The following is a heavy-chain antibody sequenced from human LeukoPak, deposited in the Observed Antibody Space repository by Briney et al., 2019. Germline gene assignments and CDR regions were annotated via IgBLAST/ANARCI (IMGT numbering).Heavy chain of an antibody. CDR3: AKVHSGYDFNWYFDL. D-gene: IGHD5-12*01. CDR1: EFTFDDYA. V-gene: IGHV3-9*01. Sequence: GGSLRLSCAASEFTFDDYAMHWVRQAPGKGLEWVSDISWNSGSIGYADSVKGRFTISRDNAKTSLYLQMNSLRAEDTALYYCAKVHSGYDFNWYFDLWGRGTLVTVSS. J-gene: IGHJ2*01. CDR2: ISWNSGSI.